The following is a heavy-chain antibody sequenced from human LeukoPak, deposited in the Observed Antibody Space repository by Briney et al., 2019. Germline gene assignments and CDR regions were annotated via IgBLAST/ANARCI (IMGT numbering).Heavy chain of an antibody. CDR2: MNSDGSEG. CDR3: ARSSYSSSSSV. V-gene: IGHV3-7*03. J-gene: IGHJ3*01. D-gene: IGHD6-6*01. CDR1: GFTFNNYG. Sequence: GGSLRLSCAASGFTFNNYGMHWVRQAPGKGLEWVASMNSDGSEGYYADVVKGRFTISRDNAKNSLYLQINSLRAEDTAVYYCARSSYSSSSSVWGQGTMVTVSS.